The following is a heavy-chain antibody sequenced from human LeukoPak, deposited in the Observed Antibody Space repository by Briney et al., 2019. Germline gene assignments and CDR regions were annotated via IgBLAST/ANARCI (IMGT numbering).Heavy chain of an antibody. CDR2: VYYNGST. D-gene: IGHD2-21*02. J-gene: IGHJ3*02. CDR1: GGSISSYY. V-gene: IGHV4-59*01. Sequence: SESLSLTCIVSGGSISSYYWSWIRQPPGKGLEWIGYVYYNGSTNYNPSLKSRVTVSVDTSKNQFSLKLSSVTAADTAVYYCASGYCGGACQLGGVDMWGQGTMVTVSS. CDR3: ASGYCGGACQLGGVDM.